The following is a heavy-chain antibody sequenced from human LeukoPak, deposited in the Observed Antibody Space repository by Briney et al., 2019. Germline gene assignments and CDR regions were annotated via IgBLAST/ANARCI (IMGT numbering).Heavy chain of an antibody. CDR1: GFTFSSYS. V-gene: IGHV3-21*01. CDR2: ISSSSSYI. D-gene: IGHD2-2*02. J-gene: IGHJ1*01. Sequence: PGGFLRLSCAASGFTFSSYSMNWVRQAPGKGLEWVSSISSSSSYIYYADSVKGRFTISRGNAKNSLYLQMNSLRAEDTAVYYCARDSLWRSTTSCYMEYFQHWGQGTLLTVSS. CDR3: ARDSLWRSTTSCYMEYFQH.